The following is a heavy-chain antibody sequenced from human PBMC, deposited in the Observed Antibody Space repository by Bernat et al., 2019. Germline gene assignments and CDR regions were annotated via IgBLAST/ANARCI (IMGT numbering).Heavy chain of an antibody. CDR1: GFTVSSNY. V-gene: IGHV3-53*01. CDR3: ARDQAGYCSGGSCYRPQYFQH. Sequence: EVQMEESGGGLIQPGGSLRLSCAASGFTVSSNYMSWVRQAPGKGLEWVSVIYSGGSTYYADSVKGRFTISRDNSKNTLYLKMNSLRAEDTAVYYCARDQAGYCSGGSCYRPQYFQHRGQGTLVTVSS. D-gene: IGHD2-15*01. J-gene: IGHJ1*01. CDR2: IYSGGST.